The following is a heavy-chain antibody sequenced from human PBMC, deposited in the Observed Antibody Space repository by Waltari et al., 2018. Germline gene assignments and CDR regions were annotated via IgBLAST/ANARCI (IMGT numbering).Heavy chain of an antibody. D-gene: IGHD1-26*01. Sequence: QVQLVQSGAEVKKPGSSVKVSCKASGGTFSSYAISWVRQAPGQGLEWMGGIIPIFGTANYAQKFQGRVTITADESTSTAYMELSSLRSEDTAVYYCAKPTSGSYYRPDAFDIWGQGTMVTVSS. CDR1: GGTFSSYA. CDR3: AKPTSGSYYRPDAFDI. V-gene: IGHV1-69*12. CDR2: IIPIFGTA. J-gene: IGHJ3*02.